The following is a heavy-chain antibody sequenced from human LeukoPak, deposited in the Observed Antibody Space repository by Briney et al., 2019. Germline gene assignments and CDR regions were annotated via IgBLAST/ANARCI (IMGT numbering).Heavy chain of an antibody. CDR3: ARESGYSYGLAGFFDY. Sequence: GGSLRLSCGASGFTVSSNYMSWVRQAPGKGLEWVSVIYSDGRIHYADSVKGRFTISRDDSKNTLYLQMNCLRAEDTAVYYCARESGYSYGLAGFFDYWGQGTLVTVSS. V-gene: IGHV3-53*01. CDR1: GFTVSSNY. D-gene: IGHD5-18*01. CDR2: IYSDGRI. J-gene: IGHJ4*02.